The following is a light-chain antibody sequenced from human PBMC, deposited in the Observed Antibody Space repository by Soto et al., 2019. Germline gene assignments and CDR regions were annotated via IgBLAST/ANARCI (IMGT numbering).Light chain of an antibody. J-gene: IGKJ1*01. Sequence: EIVMTQSPATLSVSPGERATLSCRASQSVSSNLAWYQQKPGQAPRLLIYGASTRATGIPARFSGSGSGKEFTLPISSLQSEDFAVYYCQQYNNWPQTFGQGTKVEIK. CDR2: GAS. V-gene: IGKV3-15*01. CDR1: QSVSSN. CDR3: QQYNNWPQT.